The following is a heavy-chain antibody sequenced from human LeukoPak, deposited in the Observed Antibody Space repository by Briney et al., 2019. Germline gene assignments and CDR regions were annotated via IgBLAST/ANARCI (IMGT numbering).Heavy chain of an antibody. V-gene: IGHV4-39*07. D-gene: IGHD3-22*01. CDR2: IYYSGST. CDR1: GGSISSSSYY. Sequence: TSETLSLTCTVSGGSISSSSYYWGWIRQPPGKGLEWIGSIYYSGSTYYNPSLKSRVTISVDTSKNQFSLKLSSVTAADTAVYYCARWLLRHYFDYWGQGTLVTVSS. J-gene: IGHJ4*02. CDR3: ARWLLRHYFDY.